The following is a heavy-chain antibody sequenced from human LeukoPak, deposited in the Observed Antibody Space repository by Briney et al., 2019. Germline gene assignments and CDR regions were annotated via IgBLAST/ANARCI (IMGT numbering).Heavy chain of an antibody. J-gene: IGHJ3*02. D-gene: IGHD2-2*01. CDR2: IYPGDSDT. Sequence: GASLKISCKGSGYDFTTYWIGWVRPLPGQGLEWMGIIYPGDSDTRNSPSFQGQVTISADKSISTVYLQWSSLKASDTAMYYCARDGPVPATADAFDIWGQGTMVTVSS. CDR3: ARDGPVPATADAFDI. V-gene: IGHV5-51*01. CDR1: GYDFTTYW.